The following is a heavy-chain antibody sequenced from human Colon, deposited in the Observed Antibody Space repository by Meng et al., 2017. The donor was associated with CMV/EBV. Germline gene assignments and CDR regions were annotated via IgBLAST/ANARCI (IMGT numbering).Heavy chain of an antibody. Sequence: SETLSLTCAVYGGSFSGYYWSWIRQPPGKGLEWIGEINHSGSTNYNPSLKSRVTISVDTSKNQFSLKLSSVTAADTAVYYCARVLVAPAARWGPYYYYGMDVWGQGTTVTVSS. D-gene: IGHD2-2*01. CDR2: INHSGST. J-gene: IGHJ6*02. CDR3: ARVLVAPAARWGPYYYYGMDV. CDR1: GGSFSGYY. V-gene: IGHV4-34*01.